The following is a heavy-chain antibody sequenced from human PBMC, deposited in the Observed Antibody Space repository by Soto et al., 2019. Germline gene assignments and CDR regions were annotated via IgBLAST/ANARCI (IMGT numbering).Heavy chain of an antibody. CDR3: ARGGRSSSPLGY. Sequence: GGSLRLSCAASGFTFSSCGMHWVRQAPGKGLEWVAVIWYDGSNKYYADSVKGRFTISRDNSKNTLYLQMNSLRAEDTAVYYCARGGRSSSPLGYWGQGTLVTVSS. V-gene: IGHV3-33*01. D-gene: IGHD6-6*01. CDR2: IWYDGSNK. CDR1: GFTFSSCG. J-gene: IGHJ4*02.